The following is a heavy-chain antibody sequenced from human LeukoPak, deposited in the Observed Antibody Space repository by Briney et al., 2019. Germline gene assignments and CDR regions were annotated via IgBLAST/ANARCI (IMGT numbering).Heavy chain of an antibody. CDR1: GGSINSSSYY. CDR3: ARGGNSWYADY. Sequence: KPSETLSLTCTVSGGSINSSSYYWSWIRQPPEKGLEWIGYIHYSGSTSYNPSLKSRVTMSVDTSNNQFSLKVSSVTAADTAVYYCARGGNSWYADYWGQGTLATVSS. J-gene: IGHJ4*02. V-gene: IGHV4-61*01. CDR2: IHYSGST. D-gene: IGHD6-13*01.